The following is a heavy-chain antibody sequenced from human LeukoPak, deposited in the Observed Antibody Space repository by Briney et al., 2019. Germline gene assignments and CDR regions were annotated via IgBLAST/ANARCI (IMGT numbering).Heavy chain of an antibody. V-gene: IGHV6-1*01. CDR3: ARGTYGRTDY. Sequence: SQSLSLTCAISVDSVSINSAAWNWIRQSPSRGLERLGRTYYRSKWYTDYTVSVKSRITINPDTSKNQISLQLNSVTPEDSAVYFCARGTYGRTDYWGQGTLVTVSS. CDR2: TYYRSKWYT. D-gene: IGHD2-8*01. CDR1: VDSVSINSAA. J-gene: IGHJ4*02.